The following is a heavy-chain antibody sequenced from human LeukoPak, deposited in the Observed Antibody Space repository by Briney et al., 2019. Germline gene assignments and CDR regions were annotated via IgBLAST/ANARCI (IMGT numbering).Heavy chain of an antibody. CDR3: ARGVTSHSYYYYYMDV. D-gene: IGHD3-3*01. V-gene: IGHV4-59*01. CDR2: IYYSGST. CDR1: GGSISGYY. J-gene: IGHJ6*03. Sequence: SETLSLTCTVSGGSISGYYWSWIRQPPGKGLEWIGYIYYSGSTNYNPSLKSRVTISVDTSKNQFSLNLRSVSAADTAVYYCARGVTSHSYYYYYMDVWGKGTTVTISS.